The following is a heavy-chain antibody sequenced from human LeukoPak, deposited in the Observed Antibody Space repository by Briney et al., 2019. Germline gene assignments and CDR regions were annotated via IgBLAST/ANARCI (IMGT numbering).Heavy chain of an antibody. V-gene: IGHV3-30*02. Sequence: GGSLRLSCAPSGFTFSTFGMHWVRQVPGKGLQWVAFIRSDGDDKYYADSVKGRFTISRDNSKNTLYLQMNSLRAEDTALYYCAKEKGSTWYDYFDYWGQGTLVTVSS. CDR2: IRSDGDDK. J-gene: IGHJ4*02. CDR3: AKEKGSTWYDYFDY. D-gene: IGHD6-13*01. CDR1: GFTFSTFG.